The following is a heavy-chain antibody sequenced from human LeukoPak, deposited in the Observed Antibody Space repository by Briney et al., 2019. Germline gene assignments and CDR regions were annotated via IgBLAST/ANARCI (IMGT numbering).Heavy chain of an antibody. Sequence: PSGTLSLTCVVSGYSISSGYWWNWVRQSPGKGLEWIGEIVHTGSTNYNPSLKSRVTISVDTSKNQFSLKLTSVTAEDTAVYYCAKDRPFGVVITGAAAFDIWGQGTMVTVSS. V-gene: IGHV4-4*02. CDR1: GYSISSGYW. CDR3: AKDRPFGVVITGAAAFDI. D-gene: IGHD3-3*01. CDR2: IVHTGST. J-gene: IGHJ3*02.